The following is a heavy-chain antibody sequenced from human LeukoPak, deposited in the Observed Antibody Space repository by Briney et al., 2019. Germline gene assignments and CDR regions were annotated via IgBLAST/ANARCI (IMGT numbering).Heavy chain of an antibody. CDR3: ARGMAVQTGWYFDL. CDR1: GFTFSSYW. V-gene: IGHV3-74*01. Sequence: PGGSLRLSCAASGFTFSSYWMHWVRQAPGKGLAWVSRINSDGSSTSYADSVKGRFTISRDNAKNTLYLQMNSLRAEDTAVYYCARGMAVQTGWYFDLWGRGTLVTVSS. D-gene: IGHD4/OR15-4a*01. CDR2: INSDGSST. J-gene: IGHJ2*01.